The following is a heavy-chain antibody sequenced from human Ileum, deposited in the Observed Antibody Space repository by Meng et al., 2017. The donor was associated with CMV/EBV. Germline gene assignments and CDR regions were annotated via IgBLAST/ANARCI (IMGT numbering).Heavy chain of an antibody. J-gene: IGHJ4*02. CDR3: ARYNSGGVYFDY. V-gene: IGHV4-38-2*02. CDR2: INHRGTT. Sequence: SETLSLTCTVPGYSISSGYYWSCSRQPAGTGLELIATINHRGTTYYKWSLKSRVTISVDTSKNQFSRTLTAVTAADTAIYYCARYNSGGVYFDYWGRGTLVTVSS. CDR1: GYSISSGYY. D-gene: IGHD6-19*01.